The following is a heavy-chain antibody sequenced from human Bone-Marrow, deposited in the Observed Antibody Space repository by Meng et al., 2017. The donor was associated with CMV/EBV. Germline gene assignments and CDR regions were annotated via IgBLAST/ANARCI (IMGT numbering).Heavy chain of an antibody. V-gene: IGHV1-2*02. CDR2: INPNSGGT. D-gene: IGHD7-27*01. Sequence: ASVKVSCKASGYTFTGYYMHWVRQAPGQGLEWMGWINPNSGGTNNAQKFQGRVTMTRDTSISTAYMELSRLRSDDTAVYYCARDQGTGDYYYYGMDVWGQGTTATVSS. J-gene: IGHJ6*02. CDR1: GYTFTGYY. CDR3: ARDQGTGDYYYYGMDV.